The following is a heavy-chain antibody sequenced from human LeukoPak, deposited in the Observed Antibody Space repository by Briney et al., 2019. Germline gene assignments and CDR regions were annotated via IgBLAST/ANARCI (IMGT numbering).Heavy chain of an antibody. CDR3: ARPMGDYPALFDY. CDR2: IYPGDSDT. CDR1: GYNFISYW. V-gene: IGHV5-51*01. J-gene: IGHJ4*02. Sequence: GESLKISCKGSGYNFISYWIGWVRQMPGKGLEWMAIIYPGDSDTRYSPSFQGQVTISADKSISTAYLQWSSLKASDTAMYYCARPMGDYPALFDYWGQGTLVTVSS. D-gene: IGHD4-17*01.